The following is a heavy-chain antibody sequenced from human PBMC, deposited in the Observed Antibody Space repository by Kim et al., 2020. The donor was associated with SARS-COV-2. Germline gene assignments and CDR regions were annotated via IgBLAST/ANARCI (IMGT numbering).Heavy chain of an antibody. CDR3: ARWGYYYYGMDV. Sequence: ASVKVSCKASGYTFTSYGFTWVRQAPGQGLEWMGWISAYNGNTNYAPKLQGGNTNYAQKLQGRVTMTTDTSTSTAYMELRSLRSDDTAVYYCARWGYYYYGMDVWGQGTTVTVSS. D-gene: IGHD3-16*01. V-gene: IGHV1-18*01. CDR1: GYTFTSYG. CDR2: ISAYNGNTNYAPKLQGGNT. J-gene: IGHJ6*02.